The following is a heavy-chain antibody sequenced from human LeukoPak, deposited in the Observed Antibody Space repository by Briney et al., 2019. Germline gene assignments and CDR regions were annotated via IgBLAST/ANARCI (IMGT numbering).Heavy chain of an antibody. Sequence: SETLSLTCAVSGEAFSAYSWNWIRQSPGKGLEWIGEINHSGSTNYNPSLKSRVTISVDTSKNQTSKRQFSLKLNSVTAADTTVYYCISQRSTRRINWFGPWGQGTLVTVSS. CDR3: ISQRSTRRINWFGP. D-gene: IGHD2-15*01. CDR2: INHSGST. V-gene: IGHV4-34*01. J-gene: IGHJ5*02. CDR1: GEAFSAYS.